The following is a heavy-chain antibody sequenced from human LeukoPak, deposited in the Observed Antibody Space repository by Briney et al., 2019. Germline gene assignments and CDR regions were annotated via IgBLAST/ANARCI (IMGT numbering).Heavy chain of an antibody. CDR1: GGSISSGGYY. CDR2: IYYSGST. D-gene: IGHD3-22*01. V-gene: IGHV4-31*03. CDR3: ARGRTSYYYDSSAQPPFDY. J-gene: IGHJ4*02. Sequence: SETLSLTCTVSGGSISSGGYYWSWIRQHPGKGLEWIGYIYYSGSTYYNPSLKSRVTISVDTSKNQFSLKLSSVTAADTAVYYCARGRTSYYYDSSAQPPFDYWGQGTLVTVSS.